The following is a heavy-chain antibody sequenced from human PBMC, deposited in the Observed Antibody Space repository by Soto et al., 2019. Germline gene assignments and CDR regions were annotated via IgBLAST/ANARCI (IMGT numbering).Heavy chain of an antibody. V-gene: IGHV1-69*01. D-gene: IGHD3-22*01. CDR1: GGTFRSYS. Sequence: QVQLVQSGAEVKKPGSSVKVSCKASGGTFRSYSISWVRQAPGQGLEWMGGIIPIFDITNYAQKFQGRVTITADESTSTAYMELSSLGSDDTAVYYCARPDEGGYSSNHHYYYALDVWGQGILVTVSS. J-gene: IGHJ6*02. CDR3: ARPDEGGYSSNHHYYYALDV. CDR2: IIPIFDIT.